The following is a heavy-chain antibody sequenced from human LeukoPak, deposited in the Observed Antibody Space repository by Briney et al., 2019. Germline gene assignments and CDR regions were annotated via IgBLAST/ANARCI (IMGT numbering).Heavy chain of an antibody. CDR2: INTNTGNP. D-gene: IGHD5-18*01. V-gene: IGHV7-4-1*02. J-gene: IGHJ4*02. Sequence: ASVKVSCKASRYTFTTYAMNWVRQAPGQGLEWMGWINTNTGNPTYAQGFTGRFVFSLDTSVSTAYLQISSLKAEDTAVYYCARSITTGGYSYGWEVYFDYWGQGTLVTVSS. CDR3: ARSITTGGYSYGWEVYFDY. CDR1: RYTFTTYA.